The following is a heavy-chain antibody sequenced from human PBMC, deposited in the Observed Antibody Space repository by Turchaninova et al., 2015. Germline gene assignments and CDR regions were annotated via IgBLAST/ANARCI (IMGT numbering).Heavy chain of an antibody. J-gene: IGHJ6*02. CDR3: ASGGMGGLKPLGMDV. Sequence: EVQLVQSGAEVKKPGESLKISCKGSGYSFTSYWIGWVRQMPGKGLEWMGLIYPGDSDTSYSPSFHGPVTISADKSISTAYLQWSSLKASDTAMYYWASGGMGGLKPLGMDVWGQGTTVTVSS. CDR1: GYSFTSYW. D-gene: IGHD1-26*01. V-gene: IGHV5-51*01. CDR2: IYPGDSDT.